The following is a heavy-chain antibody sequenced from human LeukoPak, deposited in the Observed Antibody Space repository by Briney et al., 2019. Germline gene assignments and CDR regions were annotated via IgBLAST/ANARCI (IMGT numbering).Heavy chain of an antibody. V-gene: IGHV4-4*02. CDR1: GGSISSSNW. J-gene: IGHJ3*02. D-gene: IGHD6-19*01. Sequence: SGTLSLTCAVSGGSISSSNWWSWVRQPPGKGLEWIGEINHSGSTNYNPSLKSRVTISVDTSKNQFSLKLSSVTAADTAVYYCARLGQWRAFDIWGQGTMVTVSS. CDR3: ARLGQWRAFDI. CDR2: INHSGST.